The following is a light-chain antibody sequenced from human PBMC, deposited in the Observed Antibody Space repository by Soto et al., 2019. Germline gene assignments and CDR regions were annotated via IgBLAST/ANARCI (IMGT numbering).Light chain of an antibody. CDR3: QQYGSSPWT. Sequence: EIVLTQSPGTLSLSPGEIATLSCRASQSVSSSYLAWYQQKPGQAPRLLIYGASSRATGIPDRFSGSGSGTDFTLPISRLEPEDFAVYYCQQYGSSPWTFGKGTKVDIK. CDR2: GAS. J-gene: IGKJ1*01. CDR1: QSVSSSY. V-gene: IGKV3-20*01.